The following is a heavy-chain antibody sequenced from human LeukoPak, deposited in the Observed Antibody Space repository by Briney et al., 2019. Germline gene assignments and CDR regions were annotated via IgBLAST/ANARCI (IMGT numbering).Heavy chain of an antibody. CDR1: GYTLTELS. D-gene: IGHD6-19*01. Sequence: ASVKVSCKVSGYTLTELSMHWVRQAPGKGLEWMGGFDPEDGETIYAQKFQGRVTMTEDTSTDTAYMELSSLRSEDTAVYYCATGAPIGIAVAGTPTEEFDYWGQETLVTVSS. V-gene: IGHV1-24*01. J-gene: IGHJ4*02. CDR3: ATGAPIGIAVAGTPTEEFDY. CDR2: FDPEDGET.